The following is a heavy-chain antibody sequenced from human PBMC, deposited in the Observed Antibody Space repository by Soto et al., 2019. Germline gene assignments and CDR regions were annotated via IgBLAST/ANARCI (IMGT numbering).Heavy chain of an antibody. CDR3: ARQPRPYYFDY. J-gene: IGHJ4*02. Sequence: PSETLSLTCTVSGGSISSYYWSWIRQPPGKGLEWIGYIYYSGSTNYNPSLKSRVTISVDTSKNQFSLKLSSVTAADTAVYYCARQPRPYYFDYWGQGTLVTVSS. V-gene: IGHV4-59*08. CDR2: IYYSGST. CDR1: GGSISSYY.